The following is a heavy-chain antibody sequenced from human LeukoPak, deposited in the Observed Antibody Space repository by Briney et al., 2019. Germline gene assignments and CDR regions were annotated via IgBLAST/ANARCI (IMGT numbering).Heavy chain of an antibody. CDR2: ISAYNGNT. J-gene: IGHJ5*02. Sequence: ASVKVSCKASGYTFTSYGISRVRQAPGQGLEWMGWISAYNGNTNYAQKLQGRVTMTTDTSTSTAYMELRSLRSDDTAVYYCARGYYYDSSGYYLPYAWGQGTLVTVSS. D-gene: IGHD3-22*01. CDR1: GYTFTSYG. V-gene: IGHV1-18*01. CDR3: ARGYYYDSSGYYLPYA.